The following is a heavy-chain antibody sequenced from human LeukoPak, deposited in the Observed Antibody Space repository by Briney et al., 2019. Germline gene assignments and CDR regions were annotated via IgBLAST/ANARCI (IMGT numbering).Heavy chain of an antibody. CDR3: ARPGTGNAFDI. V-gene: IGHV4-31*02. Sequence: YWIGWIRQHPGKGLEWIGYIYYSGSTYYNPSLKSRVTISVDTSKNQFSLKLSSVTAADTAVYYCARPGTGNAFDIWGQGTMVTVSS. CDR1: Y. CDR2: IYYSGST. D-gene: IGHD3/OR15-3a*01. J-gene: IGHJ3*02.